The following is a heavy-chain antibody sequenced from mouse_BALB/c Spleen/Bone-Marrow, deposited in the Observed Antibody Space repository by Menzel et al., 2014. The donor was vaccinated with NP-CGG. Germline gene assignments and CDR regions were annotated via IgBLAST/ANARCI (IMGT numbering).Heavy chain of an antibody. J-gene: IGHJ3*01. Sequence: VKLVESGAELMKPGASVTISCKATGYTFSSYWIEWVRQRPGHGLEWIGEILPGSGSTNYNVKFKGKATFTADTSSNTAYMQLSSLTSEDSAVYYCARRGISWFAYWGQGTLVTVSA. CDR1: GYTFSSYW. CDR2: ILPGSGST. V-gene: IGHV1-9*01. CDR3: ARRGISWFAY.